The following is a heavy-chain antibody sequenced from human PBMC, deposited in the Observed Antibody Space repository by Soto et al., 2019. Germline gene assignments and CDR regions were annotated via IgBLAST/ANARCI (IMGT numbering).Heavy chain of an antibody. Sequence: VGSLRLSCAASGFTFSNYWMYWVRQAPGKGLVWVSRINSDGTTTTYADSVKGRFTISRDNAKNTLYLQMNSLRAEDTAVYYCARGPHYYYYYMDVWGKGTTVTVSS. CDR3: ARGPHYYYYYMDV. CDR2: INSDGTTT. J-gene: IGHJ6*03. V-gene: IGHV3-74*03. CDR1: GFTFSNYW.